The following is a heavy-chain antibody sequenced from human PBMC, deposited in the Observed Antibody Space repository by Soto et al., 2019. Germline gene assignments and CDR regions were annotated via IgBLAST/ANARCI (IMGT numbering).Heavy chain of an antibody. CDR1: GGSISSYY. CDR2: IYYSGST. J-gene: IGHJ4*02. D-gene: IGHD3-3*01. V-gene: IGHV4-59*08. Sequence: SETLSLTCTVSGGSISSYYWSWIRQPPGKGLEWIGYIYYSGSTNYNPSLKSRVTISVDTSKNQFSLKLSSVTAADTAVYYCARHFDFWSGYIDYWGQGTLVTVSS. CDR3: ARHFDFWSGYIDY.